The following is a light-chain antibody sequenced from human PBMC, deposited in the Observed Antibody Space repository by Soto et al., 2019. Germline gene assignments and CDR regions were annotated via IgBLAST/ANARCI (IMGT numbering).Light chain of an antibody. CDR2: TAS. CDR1: QNIKKY. CDR3: QQSFGTPLT. V-gene: IGKV1-39*01. J-gene: IGKJ4*01. Sequence: DIQMTQSPSSLSASVGDRVTTTCRASQNIKKYLNWYQQKPGKAPNLLIYTASSLQVGLPSRFSGSGSGTDFTLTISSLQPEDSATYYCQQSFGTPLTFGGGTKVDIK.